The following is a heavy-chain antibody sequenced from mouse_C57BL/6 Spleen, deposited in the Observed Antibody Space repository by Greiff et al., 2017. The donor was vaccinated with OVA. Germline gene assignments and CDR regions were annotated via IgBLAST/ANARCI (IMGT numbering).Heavy chain of an antibody. D-gene: IGHD1-1*01. CDR1: GYTFTDYE. V-gene: IGHV1-15*01. J-gene: IGHJ4*01. CDR3: TGGSRDYYAMDY. Sequence: QVHVKQSGAELVRPGASVTLSCKASGYTFTDYEMHWVKQTPVHGLEWIGAIDPETGGTAYNQKFKGKAILTADKSSSTAYMELRSLTSEDSAVYYCTGGSRDYYAMDYWGQGTSVTVSS. CDR2: IDPETGGT.